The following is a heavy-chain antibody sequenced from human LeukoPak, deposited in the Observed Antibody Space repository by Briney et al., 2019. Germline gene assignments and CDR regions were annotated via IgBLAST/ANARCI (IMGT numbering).Heavy chain of an antibody. J-gene: IGHJ4*02. V-gene: IGHV4-30-2*01. CDR3: ARAADYFDY. CDR1: GGSISSGGYS. CDR2: IYHSGST. Sequence: TSQTLSLTCAVSGGSISSGGYSWSWIRQPPGKGLEWIGYIYHSGSTYYNPSLKSRVTISVDRSKNQFSLKLSSVTAADTAVYYCARAADYFDYWGQGTLVTVSS.